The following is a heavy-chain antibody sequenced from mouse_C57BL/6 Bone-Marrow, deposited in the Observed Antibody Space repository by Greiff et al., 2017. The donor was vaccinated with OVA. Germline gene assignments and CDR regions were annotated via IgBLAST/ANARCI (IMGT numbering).Heavy chain of an antibody. V-gene: IGHV5-6*02. CDR2: ISSGGSYS. CDR1: GFTFSSYG. CDR3: ARHGDYGSFFDY. D-gene: IGHD1-1*01. Sequence: EVMLEESGGDLVKPGGSLKLSCAASGFTFSSYGMSWVRQTPDKRLEWVATISSGGSYSSYPDSVKGRFIFSRDKAKNTLYLQKSSLKSEDTAMYYCARHGDYGSFFDYWGQGTTLTVSS. J-gene: IGHJ2*01.